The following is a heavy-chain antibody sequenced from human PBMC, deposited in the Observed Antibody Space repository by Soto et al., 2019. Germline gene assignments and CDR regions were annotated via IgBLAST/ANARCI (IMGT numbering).Heavy chain of an antibody. CDR3: ARDSEYSSSYYYYYGMDV. J-gene: IGHJ6*02. V-gene: IGHV1-18*01. CDR2: ISAYNGNT. D-gene: IGHD6-6*01. Sequence: ASVKVSCKASGYTITSYGISWVRQAPGQGLEWMGWISAYNGNTNYAQKLQGRVTMTTDTSTSTAYMELRSLRSDDTAVYYCARDSEYSSSYYYYYGMDVWGQGTTVTVSS. CDR1: GYTITSYG.